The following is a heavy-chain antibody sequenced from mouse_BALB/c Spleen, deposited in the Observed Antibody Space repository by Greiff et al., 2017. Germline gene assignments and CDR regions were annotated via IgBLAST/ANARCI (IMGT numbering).Heavy chain of an antibody. CDR2: IYPGDGDT. CDR3: ARGGLLLAY. J-gene: IGHJ2*01. Sequence: QVQLQQSGAELARPGASVKLSCKASGYTFTDYYINWVKQRTGQGLEWIGAIYPGDGDTNYNGKFKGKATLTADKSSSTAYMQLSSLTSEDSAVYFCARGGLLLAYWGQGTTLTVSA. V-gene: IGHV1-76*01. D-gene: IGHD2-3*01. CDR1: GYTFTDYY.